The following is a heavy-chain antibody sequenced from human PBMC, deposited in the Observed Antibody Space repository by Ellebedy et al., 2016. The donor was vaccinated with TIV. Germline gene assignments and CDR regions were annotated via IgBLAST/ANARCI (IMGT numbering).Heavy chain of an antibody. CDR1: GFTFSSYW. CDR3: ARSPATGTVDY. D-gene: IGHD1-1*01. V-gene: IGHV3-7*01. CDR2: INQGGSET. J-gene: IGHJ4*01. Sequence: GGSLRLXXAASGFTFSSYWMQWVRQAPGKGLEWVANINQGGSETYYVDSVKGRFTMSRDNAKNSLYLQLNSLRAEDTAVYYCARSPATGTVDYWGHGTLVTVSS.